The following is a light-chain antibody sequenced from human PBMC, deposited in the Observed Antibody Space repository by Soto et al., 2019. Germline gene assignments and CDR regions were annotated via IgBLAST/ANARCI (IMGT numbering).Light chain of an antibody. Sequence: DIQMTQSPSSLSASVGDRVTITCRASQSISSYLNWYQHKPGKAPNLLIYAATTLQSGFPSRFSGSGSGTDFTLTISSLQPEDFATYYCQQSYSNPRTFGQGTKVEIK. CDR2: AAT. V-gene: IGKV1-39*01. CDR3: QQSYSNPRT. J-gene: IGKJ1*01. CDR1: QSISSY.